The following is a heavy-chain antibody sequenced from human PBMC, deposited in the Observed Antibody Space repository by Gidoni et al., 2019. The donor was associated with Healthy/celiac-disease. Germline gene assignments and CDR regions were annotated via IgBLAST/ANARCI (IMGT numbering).Heavy chain of an antibody. J-gene: IGHJ4*02. CDR1: GFTFSSYA. Sequence: EVQLLESGGGLVQPGGSLRLSCAASGFTFSSYAMSWVRQAPGKGLEWVSAISGSGGSTYYADSVKGRFTISRDNSKNTLYLQMNSLRAEDTAVYYCAKDSTTVTTAEGGFDYWGQGTLVTVSS. CDR3: AKDSTTVTTAEGGFDY. CDR2: ISGSGGST. D-gene: IGHD4-17*01. V-gene: IGHV3-23*01.